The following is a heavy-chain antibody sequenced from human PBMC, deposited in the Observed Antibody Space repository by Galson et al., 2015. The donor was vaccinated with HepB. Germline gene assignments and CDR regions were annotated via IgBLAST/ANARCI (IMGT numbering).Heavy chain of an antibody. V-gene: IGHV3-30-3*01. Sequence: SLRLSCAASGFTFSRYAMHWVRQAPGKGLEWVAVISYDGSNKYYADSVKGRFTISRDNSKNTLYLQMNSLRAEDTAVYYCARDYYDSRPAILDYWGQGTLVTVSS. CDR3: ARDYYDSRPAILDY. D-gene: IGHD3-22*01. CDR2: ISYDGSNK. CDR1: GFTFSRYA. J-gene: IGHJ4*02.